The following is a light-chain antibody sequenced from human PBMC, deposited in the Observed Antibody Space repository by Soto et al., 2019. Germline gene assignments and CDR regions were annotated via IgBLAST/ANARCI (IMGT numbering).Light chain of an antibody. CDR1: FSDVGGYDY. J-gene: IGLJ1*01. CDR2: EVT. CDR3: SSHTSGSTRV. V-gene: IGLV2-14*01. Sequence: QSVLTQPASVSGSPGQSIAISCTGTFSDVGGYDYVSWYQQHPDKAPKLMIYEVTKRPSGVSNRFSGSKSGNTVSLTISGLQPEDEADYYCSSHTSGSTRVFGSGTKVTVL.